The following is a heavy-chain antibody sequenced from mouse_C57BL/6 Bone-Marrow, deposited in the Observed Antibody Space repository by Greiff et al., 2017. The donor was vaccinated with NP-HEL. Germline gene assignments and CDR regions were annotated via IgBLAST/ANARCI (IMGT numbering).Heavy chain of an antibody. CDR1: GFTFSSYG. CDR2: ISSGGSYT. V-gene: IGHV5-6*01. CDR3: ARRGLLLRYHYAMDY. D-gene: IGHD1-1*01. Sequence: EVQLVESGGDLVKPGGSLKLSCAASGFTFSSYGMSWVRQTPDKRLEWVATISSGGSYTYYPDSVKGRFTISRDNAKNTLYLQMSSLKSEDTAMYYCARRGLLLRYHYAMDYWGQGTSVTVSS. J-gene: IGHJ4*01.